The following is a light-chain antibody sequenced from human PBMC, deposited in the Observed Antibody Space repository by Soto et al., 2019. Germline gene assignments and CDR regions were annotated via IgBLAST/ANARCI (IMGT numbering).Light chain of an antibody. V-gene: IGKV1-39*01. CDR3: QQSYTTPPT. J-gene: IGKJ4*01. CDR2: AAS. CDR1: QSLSSW. Sequence: DIQMTQSPSTLSASVGDRVTITCRASQSLSSWLAWYQQKPGKAPKLLIYAASSLQSGVPLRFSGSGSGTDFTLTITSLQPEDFVTYYCQQSYTTPPTFGGGTKVDIK.